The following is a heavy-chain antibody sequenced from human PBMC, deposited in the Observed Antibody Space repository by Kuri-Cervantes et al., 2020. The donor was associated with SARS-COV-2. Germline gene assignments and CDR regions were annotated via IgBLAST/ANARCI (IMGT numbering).Heavy chain of an antibody. J-gene: IGHJ6*03. Sequence: GGSLRLSCAASGFTVSSNYMSWVRQAPGKGLEWVSAISGSGGSTYYADSVKGRFTISRHNSKNTLYLQMNSLRAEDTAVYYCARVPYYYYMDVWGKGTTVTV. CDR3: ARVPYYYYMDV. V-gene: IGHV3-53*04. CDR2: ISGSGGST. D-gene: IGHD2-2*01. CDR1: GFTVSSNY.